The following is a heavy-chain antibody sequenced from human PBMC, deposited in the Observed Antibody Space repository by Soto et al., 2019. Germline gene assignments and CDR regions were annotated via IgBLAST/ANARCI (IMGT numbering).Heavy chain of an antibody. Sequence: EVQLLGSGGGFVQAGGSLRLSCAASGFTFSSYAMSWLRQAPGKGLEWVSTITGSGRSTYYAASVKGRFTISRDNSKNTLFLQMDSLKAEDTALYYCAKDLESGYVETFDYWGQGTLVSVSS. CDR3: AKDLESGYVETFDY. J-gene: IGHJ4*02. V-gene: IGHV3-23*01. D-gene: IGHD5-12*01. CDR1: GFTFSSYA. CDR2: ITGSGRST.